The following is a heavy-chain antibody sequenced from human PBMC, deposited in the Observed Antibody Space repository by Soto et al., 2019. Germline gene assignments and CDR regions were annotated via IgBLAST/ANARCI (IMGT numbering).Heavy chain of an antibody. D-gene: IGHD6-6*01. CDR3: ATEVDYSSASGISSSVHY. CDR2: MSKGGSS. CDR1: GFTLSSYT. Sequence: GSLRLSCAASGFTLSSYTMHWVRQAPGKGLEWVAVMSKGGSSNYADSVKGRFTISRDISKNTLYLQVNSLRAEDTAVYYCATEVDYSSASGISSSVHYWGHGTLFTVSS. V-gene: IGHV3-30-3*01. J-gene: IGHJ4*01.